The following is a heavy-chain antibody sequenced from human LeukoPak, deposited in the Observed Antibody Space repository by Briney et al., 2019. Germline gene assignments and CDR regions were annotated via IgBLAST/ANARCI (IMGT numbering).Heavy chain of an antibody. J-gene: IGHJ6*03. V-gene: IGHV3-23*01. D-gene: IGHD6-13*01. CDR3: AKEGYSRGYYSYYYMDV. Sequence: GGSLRLSCAASGFTFSSYAMSWVRQAPGKGLAWVSAISSSGDVTKYADSAKSRFTISRDNSKNTLYVQMNSLRAEDTAVYYCAKEGYSRGYYSYYYMDVWGKGTTVTVSS. CDR2: ISSSGDVT. CDR1: GFTFSSYA.